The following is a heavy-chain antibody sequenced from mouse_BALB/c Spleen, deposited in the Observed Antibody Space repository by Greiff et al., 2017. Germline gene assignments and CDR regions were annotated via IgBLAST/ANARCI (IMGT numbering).Heavy chain of an antibody. CDR3: VRYYGRVYAMDY. CDR2: IWTGGGT. CDR1: GFSFTSYD. V-gene: IGHV2-9-2*01. D-gene: IGHD1-1*01. Sequence: VKLMESGPGLVAPSQSLSITCTVSGFSFTSYDISWIRQPPGKGLEWLGVIWTGGGTNYNSAFMSRLSISKDNSKSQVFLKMNSLQTDDTAIYYCVRYYGRVYAMDYWGQGTSVTVSS. J-gene: IGHJ4*01.